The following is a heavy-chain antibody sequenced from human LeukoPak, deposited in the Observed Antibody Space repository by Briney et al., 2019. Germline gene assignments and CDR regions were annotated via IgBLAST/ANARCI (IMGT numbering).Heavy chain of an antibody. CDR1: GFTFSGSA. D-gene: IGHD1-26*01. CDR2: IDKEKNSYATAS. CDR3: TRDSGTYDWLDP. Sequence: EGSLRLSCAASGFTFSGSAIHWVRQSFGKGLEWIGHIDKEKNSYATASAYAVSVEGRFAVSRDDSKNMAFLQMSGLKTEDTALYFCTRDSGTYDWLDPWGQGTLVTVSS. J-gene: IGHJ5*02. V-gene: IGHV3-73*01.